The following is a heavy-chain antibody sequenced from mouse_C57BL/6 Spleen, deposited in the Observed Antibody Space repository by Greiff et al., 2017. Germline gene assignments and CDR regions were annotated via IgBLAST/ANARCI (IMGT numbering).Heavy chain of an antibody. Sequence: DVQLQESGPGLVKPSQSLSLTCSVTGYSITSGYYWNWIRQFPGNKLEWMGYISYDGSNNYNPSLKNRISITRDTSKNQFFLKLNSVTTEDTATYYCARAGNYDYRAWFAYWGQGTLVTVSA. V-gene: IGHV3-6*01. CDR1: GYSITSGYY. J-gene: IGHJ3*01. D-gene: IGHD2-4*01. CDR3: ARAGNYDYRAWFAY. CDR2: ISYDGSN.